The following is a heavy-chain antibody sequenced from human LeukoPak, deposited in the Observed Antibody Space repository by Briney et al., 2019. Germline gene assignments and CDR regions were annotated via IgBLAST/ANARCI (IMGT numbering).Heavy chain of an antibody. Sequence: ASVKVSCTASGYRFTSYGVSWVRQAPGQGLEWMGGIIPIFGTANYAQKFQGRVTITADESTSTAYMELSSLRSEDTAVYYCARDISGYCSGGSCYYYGMDVWGQGTTVTVSS. D-gene: IGHD2-15*01. CDR3: ARDISGYCSGGSCYYYGMDV. CDR2: IIPIFGTA. V-gene: IGHV1-69*13. J-gene: IGHJ6*02. CDR1: GYRFTSYG.